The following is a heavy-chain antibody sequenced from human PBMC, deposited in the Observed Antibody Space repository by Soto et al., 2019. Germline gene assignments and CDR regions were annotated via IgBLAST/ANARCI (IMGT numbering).Heavy chain of an antibody. V-gene: IGHV1-3*01. CDR1: AYTFTDYA. Sequence: QVELVQSGTEVKKPGPSVKITCKASAYTFTDYAIHWLRQAPGHRLEWMGWINAGNGDTKYSQKFQGRVTITRDTSANTYDMGLTNLTSDETTLYFSGRSVSMFGVVCDTPFDLWCRGSLVSVSS. J-gene: IGHJ2*01. CDR2: INAGNGDT. D-gene: IGHD3-3*01. CDR3: GRSVSMFGVVCDTPFDL.